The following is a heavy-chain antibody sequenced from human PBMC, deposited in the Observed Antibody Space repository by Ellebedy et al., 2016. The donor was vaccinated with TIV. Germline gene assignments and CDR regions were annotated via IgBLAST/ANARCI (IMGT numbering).Heavy chain of an antibody. Sequence: GGSLRLSXAASGFTFSSYAMSWVRQAPGKGLEWVSAISGSGGSTYYADSVKGRFTISRDNSKNTLYLQMNSLRAEDTAVYYCAKAPHYYGSGDAFDIWGQGTMVTVSS. CDR3: AKAPHYYGSGDAFDI. V-gene: IGHV3-23*01. D-gene: IGHD3-10*01. CDR1: GFTFSSYA. J-gene: IGHJ3*02. CDR2: ISGSGGST.